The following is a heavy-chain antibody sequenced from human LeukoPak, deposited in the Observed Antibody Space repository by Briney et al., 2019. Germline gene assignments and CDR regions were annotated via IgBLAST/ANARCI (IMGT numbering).Heavy chain of an antibody. CDR1: GGSFGGYY. Sequence: SETLSLTCAVYGGSFGGYYWSWIRQPPGKGLEWIGEINDSGSSNYIPSLKSRVTISVDRSKNQFSLWLSSVTAADTAMYYCVRHSMYSKSSGYNLWGQGTLVTVSS. CDR3: VRHSMYSKSSGYNL. D-gene: IGHD6-19*01. CDR2: INDSGSS. J-gene: IGHJ1*01. V-gene: IGHV4-34*01.